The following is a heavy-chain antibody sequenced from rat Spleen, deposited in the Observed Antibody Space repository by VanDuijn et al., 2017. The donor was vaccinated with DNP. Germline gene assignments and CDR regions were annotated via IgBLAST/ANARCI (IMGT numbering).Heavy chain of an antibody. D-gene: IGHD1-4*01. CDR1: GFTFSDYY. CDR3: ARGNYPGINTFDY. J-gene: IGHJ2*01. V-gene: IGHV5-22*01. CDR2: IGYQGSGI. Sequence: EVQLVESGGGLVQPGRSLKLSCAASGFTFSDYYMAWVRQAPKKGLEWVASIGYQGSGIDYGDSVKGRFTVSRNDAKNTLYLQMNSLRSEDTATYYCARGNYPGINTFDYWGQGVMVTVSS.